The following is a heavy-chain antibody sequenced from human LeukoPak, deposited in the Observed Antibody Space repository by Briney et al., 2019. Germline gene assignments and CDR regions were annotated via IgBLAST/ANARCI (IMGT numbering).Heavy chain of an antibody. V-gene: IGHV4-4*02. CDR2: TSLTEYT. Sequence: SETLSLTCAVSGDSITNTWWSWVRQPPGKGLEWIGETSLTEYTKYNPSLMSRVTISVDQSKNQFFLNLNSVTAADTAVYYCARHIGHTFDYWSQGSLVTVSS. D-gene: IGHD2-21*01. J-gene: IGHJ4*02. CDR1: GDSITNTW. CDR3: ARHIGHTFDY.